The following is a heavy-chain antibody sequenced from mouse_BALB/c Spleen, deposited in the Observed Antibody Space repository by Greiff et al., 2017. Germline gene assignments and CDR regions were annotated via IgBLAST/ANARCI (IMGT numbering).Heavy chain of an antibody. CDR2: ISSGGST. Sequence: VESGGGLVKPGGSLKLSCAASGFTFSSYAMSWVRQTPEKRLEWVASISSGGSTYYPDSVKGRFTISRDNARNILYLQMSSLRSEDTAMYYCARGDDGYLFAYWGQGTLVTVSA. J-gene: IGHJ3*01. CDR1: GFTFSSYA. CDR3: ARGDDGYLFAY. V-gene: IGHV5-6-5*01. D-gene: IGHD2-3*01.